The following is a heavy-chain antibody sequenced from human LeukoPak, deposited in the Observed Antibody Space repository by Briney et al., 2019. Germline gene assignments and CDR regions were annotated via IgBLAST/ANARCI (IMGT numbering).Heavy chain of an antibody. CDR2: IIPIFGTA. D-gene: IGHD3-22*01. V-gene: IGHV1-69*13. CDR3: VLRDCSGYYSPLLDY. Sequence: GASVKVSCKASGGTFSSYAISWVRQAPGQGLEWMGGIIPIFGTANYAQKFQGRVTITADESTSTAYMELSSLRSEDTAVYYCVLRDCSGYYSPLLDYWGQGTLVTVSS. J-gene: IGHJ4*02. CDR1: GGTFSSYA.